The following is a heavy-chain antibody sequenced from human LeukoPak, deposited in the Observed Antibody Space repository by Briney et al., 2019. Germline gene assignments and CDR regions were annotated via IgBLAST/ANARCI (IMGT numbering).Heavy chain of an antibody. V-gene: IGHV1-2*02. CDR1: VYTFTGYY. J-gene: IGHJ4*02. CDR2: INPNSGGT. D-gene: IGHD3-10*01. CDR3: ARVWRITMVRGVIIGEYYFDY. Sequence: ASVKVSCKASVYTFTGYYMHWVRQAPGQGLEWMGWINPNSGGTNYAQKFQGRVTMTRDTSISTAYMELSRLRSDDTAVYYCARVWRITMVRGVIIGEYYFDYWGQGTLVTVSS.